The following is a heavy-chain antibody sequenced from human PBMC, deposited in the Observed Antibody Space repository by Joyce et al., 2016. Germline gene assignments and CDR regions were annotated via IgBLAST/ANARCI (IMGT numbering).Heavy chain of an antibody. CDR3: ARDFDQYYDFGSGYYSNDAFDI. CDR1: GYTFTSYG. V-gene: IGHV1-18*01. CDR2: ISAYNGNT. J-gene: IGHJ3*02. D-gene: IGHD3-3*01. Sequence: QVQLVQSGAEVKKPGASVKVSCKASGYTFTSYGISWVRQAHGQGLEWMGGISAYNGNTNDAQKLRGKVTMTTDTSTSTAYMELRSLRSDDTAVYYCARDFDQYYDFGSGYYSNDAFDIWGQGTMVTVSS.